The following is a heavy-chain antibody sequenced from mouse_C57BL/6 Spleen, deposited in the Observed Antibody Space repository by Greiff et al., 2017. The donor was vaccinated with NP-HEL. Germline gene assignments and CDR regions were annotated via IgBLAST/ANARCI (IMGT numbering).Heavy chain of an antibody. CDR2: IYPGDGDT. V-gene: IGHV1-80*01. J-gene: IGHJ1*03. CDR1: GYAFRSYW. Sequence: VQLQESGAELVKPGASVKISCKASGYAFRSYWMNWVKQRPGKGLEWIGQIYPGDGDTNYNGKLKGKATLTADKSSSTAYMQLSSLTSEDSAVYFYAAHYYGSSYWYFDVWGTGTTVTVSS. CDR3: AAHYYGSSYWYFDV. D-gene: IGHD1-1*01.